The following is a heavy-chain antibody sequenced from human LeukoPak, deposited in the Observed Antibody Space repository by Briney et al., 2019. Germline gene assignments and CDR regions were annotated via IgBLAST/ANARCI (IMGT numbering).Heavy chain of an antibody. J-gene: IGHJ4*02. Sequence: TPSETLSLTCTVSGGSISSNSYYWGWTRQPPGKGLEWIGSIYYSGSTYYNPSLKSRVTISVDTSKTQFSLKLSSVTAADTAVYYCARGLAAAGRGDYWGQGTLVTVSS. D-gene: IGHD6-13*01. CDR2: IYYSGST. CDR3: ARGLAAAGRGDY. CDR1: GGSISSNSYY. V-gene: IGHV4-39*07.